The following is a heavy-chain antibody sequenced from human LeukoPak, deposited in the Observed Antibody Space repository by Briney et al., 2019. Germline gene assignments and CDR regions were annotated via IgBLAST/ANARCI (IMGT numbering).Heavy chain of an antibody. CDR1: GFXFSTYA. CDR2: TSGSGGST. Sequence: PGGSLRLSCAASGFXFSTYAMSWVRQAPGKGLEWVSVTSGSGGSTYYADSVKGRFTISRDNSKNTQYLQMNSLRAEDTAVYYCAKLSGSYYLPLDYWGQGTLVTVSS. J-gene: IGHJ4*02. D-gene: IGHD1-26*01. V-gene: IGHV3-23*01. CDR3: AKLSGSYYLPLDY.